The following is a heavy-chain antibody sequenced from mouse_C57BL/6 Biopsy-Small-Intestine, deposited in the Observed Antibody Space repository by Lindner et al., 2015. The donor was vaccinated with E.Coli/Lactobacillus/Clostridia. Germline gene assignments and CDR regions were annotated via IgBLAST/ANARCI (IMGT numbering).Heavy chain of an antibody. V-gene: IGHV1-63*01. CDR1: GYTFTSYW. Sequence: VQLQESGAELVRPGTSVKMSCKASGYTFTSYWIGWAKQRPGHGLEWIGDIYPGGGYTNYNEKFKGKATLTADKSSSTAYMQFSSLTSEDSAIYYCARGAYSNYPYWYFDVWGTGTTVTVSS. D-gene: IGHD2-5*01. J-gene: IGHJ1*03. CDR3: ARGAYSNYPYWYFDV. CDR2: IYPGGGYT.